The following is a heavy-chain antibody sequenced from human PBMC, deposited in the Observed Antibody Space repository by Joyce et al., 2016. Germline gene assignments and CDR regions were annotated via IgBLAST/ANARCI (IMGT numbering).Heavy chain of an antibody. Sequence: QVHLAQSGADVKKPGASVKVSCKASGYTFTGFYIHWVRQAPGERPEWMGGINPSSGGAYYAQKFKGRVTMTRDPSIATAYMELSSLRSDDTAVYYCARSRFFDLLTGYFDYWGQGNLVTVSS. V-gene: IGHV1-2*02. CDR3: ARSRFFDLLTGYFDY. CDR1: GYTFTGFY. CDR2: INPSSGGA. D-gene: IGHD3-9*01. J-gene: IGHJ4*02.